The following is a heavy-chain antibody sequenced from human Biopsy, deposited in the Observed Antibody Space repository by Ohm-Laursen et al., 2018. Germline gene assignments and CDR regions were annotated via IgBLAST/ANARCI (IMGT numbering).Heavy chain of an antibody. J-gene: IGHJ6*02. CDR1: GYSFAGYY. D-gene: IGHD3-9*01. V-gene: IGHV1-2*02. CDR3: ARVPAYPSIDGYYGLDL. Sequence: ASVKVSRQAYGYSFAGYYLHWARQDPGHGLGWMVWIKPNSGNANHAQSFQGRLTVTRDTSISTAYMELTSLTFDDAAIYYCARVPAYPSIDGYYGLDLWGQGTTVIVSS. CDR2: IKPNSGNA.